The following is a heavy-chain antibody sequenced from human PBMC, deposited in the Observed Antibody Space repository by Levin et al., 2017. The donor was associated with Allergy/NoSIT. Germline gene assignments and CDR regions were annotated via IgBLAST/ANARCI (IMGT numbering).Heavy chain of an antibody. CDR2: INQDGTQK. J-gene: IGHJ5*02. CDR1: GFTFRDHW. D-gene: IGHD4-11*01. CDR3: ARDTTVGGEA. Sequence: GGSLRLSCAASGFTFRDHWMTWVRQSPGKGLEWVANINQDGTQKHHADSVKGRFTISRDNAENSLFLQMNYLGTDDTAVYFCARDTTVGGEAWGQGTLVTVSS. V-gene: IGHV3-7*03.